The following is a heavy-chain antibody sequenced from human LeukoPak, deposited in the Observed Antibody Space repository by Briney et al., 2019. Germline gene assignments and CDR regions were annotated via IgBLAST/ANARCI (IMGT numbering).Heavy chain of an antibody. V-gene: IGHV1-69*04. Sequence: ASVKVSCKASGGTFSSYAISWVRQAPGQGLEWMGRIIPIFGIANYAQKFQGRVTITADKSTSTAYMELSSLRSEDTAVHYCARERIQLWSHFDYWGQGTLVTVSS. D-gene: IGHD5-18*01. J-gene: IGHJ4*02. CDR3: ARERIQLWSHFDY. CDR2: IIPIFGIA. CDR1: GGTFSSYA.